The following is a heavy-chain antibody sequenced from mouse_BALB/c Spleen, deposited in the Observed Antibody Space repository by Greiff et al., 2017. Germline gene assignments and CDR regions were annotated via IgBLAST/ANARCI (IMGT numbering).Heavy chain of an antibody. D-gene: IGHD1-1*01. Sequence: EVKLQQSGAELVRPGALVKLSCKASGFNIKDYYMHWVKQRPEQGLEWIGWIDPENGNTIYDPKFQGKASITADTSSNTAYLQLSSLTSEDTAVYYCARRRDGFYAMDYWGQGTSVTVSS. CDR2: IDPENGNT. CDR3: ARRRDGFYAMDY. CDR1: GFNIKDYY. J-gene: IGHJ4*01. V-gene: IGHV14-1*02.